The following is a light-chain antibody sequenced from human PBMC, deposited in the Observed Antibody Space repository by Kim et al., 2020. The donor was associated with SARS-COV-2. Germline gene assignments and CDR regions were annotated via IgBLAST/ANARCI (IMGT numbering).Light chain of an antibody. V-gene: IGKV1-16*01. CDR3: QQYSSYPRT. Sequence: ASVGDRVTITCRASQDISSNLAWFQQKPGQAPKSLIYAASSLQSGAPSRFSGGGSGTDFTLTISSLQAEDSATYYCQQYSSYPRTFGQGTKVDIK. J-gene: IGKJ1*01. CDR2: AAS. CDR1: QDISSN.